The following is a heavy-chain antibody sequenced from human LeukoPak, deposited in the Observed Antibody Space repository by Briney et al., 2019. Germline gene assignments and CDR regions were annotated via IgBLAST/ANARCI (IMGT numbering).Heavy chain of an antibody. CDR1: GFTFSSYS. V-gene: IGHV3-21*01. CDR2: ISSSSSYI. CDR3: ATDRIAARPFDY. J-gene: IGHJ4*02. D-gene: IGHD6-6*01. Sequence: GGSLRLSCAASGFTFSSYSMNWVRQAPGKGLEWVSSISSSSSYIYYADSVKGRFTISRDNAKNSLYLQMNSLRAEDTAVYYCATDRIAARPFDYWGQGTLVTVSS.